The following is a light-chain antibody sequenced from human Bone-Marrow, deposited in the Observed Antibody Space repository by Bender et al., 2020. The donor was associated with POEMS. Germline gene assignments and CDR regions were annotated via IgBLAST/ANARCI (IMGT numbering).Light chain of an antibody. CDR1: SSNIGAGYG. CDR3: QSYDNSLGGWV. Sequence: QSVLTQPPSVSEAPGQTVTISCTGTSSNIGAGYGVHWYQQIPGTAPKLLIYGNNNRPSGVPDRFSGSKSGTSASLAITGLQAEDEGDYYCQSYDNSLGGWVFGGGTKLTVL. CDR2: GNN. J-gene: IGLJ3*02. V-gene: IGLV1-40*01.